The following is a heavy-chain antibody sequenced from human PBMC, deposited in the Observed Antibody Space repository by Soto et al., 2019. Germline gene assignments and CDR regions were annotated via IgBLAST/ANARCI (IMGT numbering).Heavy chain of an antibody. CDR1: GYTFTSYG. D-gene: IGHD3-10*01. CDR3: AREYYYGAGPGY. V-gene: IGHV1-18*01. CDR2: ISAYNGNT. J-gene: IGHJ4*02. Sequence: QVQLVQSGAEVKKPGASVKVSCKASGYTFTSYGISWVRQAPGQGLEWMGWISAYNGNTNYAKKLQGRATITTDTSTRTANMELRSLRYDDTAMYYWAREYYYGAGPGYWGQGTLVTVSS.